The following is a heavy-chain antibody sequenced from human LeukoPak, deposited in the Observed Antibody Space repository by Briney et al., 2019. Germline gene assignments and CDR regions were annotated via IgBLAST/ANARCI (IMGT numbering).Heavy chain of an antibody. CDR2: IYYSGST. CDR3: ARGLLDGYTHPAAFDI. Sequence: SETLSLTCTVSGGSISSSSYYWGWIRQPPGKGLEWIGYIYYSGSTNYNPSLKSRVTISVDTSKNQFSLKLTSVTAADTAVYYCARGLLDGYTHPAAFDIWGQGTMVTVSS. V-gene: IGHV4-61*05. CDR1: GGSISSSSYY. J-gene: IGHJ3*02. D-gene: IGHD5-24*01.